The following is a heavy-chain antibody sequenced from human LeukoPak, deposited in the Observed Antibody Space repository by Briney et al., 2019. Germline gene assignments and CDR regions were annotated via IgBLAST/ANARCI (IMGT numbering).Heavy chain of an antibody. V-gene: IGHV4-34*01. Sequence: SETLSLTCVVSGGSFSGYYWSWIRQPPGKGLEWIGEINHGGRTNYSPSLKSRVTISVDTSKNQFSLNLSSVSAADTAVYYCARGLELGYCSGASCYIWFDPWGQGTLVTVSS. CDR3: ARGLELGYCSGASCYIWFDP. CDR2: INHGGRT. J-gene: IGHJ5*02. CDR1: GGSFSGYY. D-gene: IGHD2-2*02.